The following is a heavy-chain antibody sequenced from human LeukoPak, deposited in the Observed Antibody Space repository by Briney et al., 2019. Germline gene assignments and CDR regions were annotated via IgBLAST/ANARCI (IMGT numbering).Heavy chain of an antibody. CDR2: IYYSGTT. D-gene: IGHD3-10*01. CDR3: ARQISDYYYYYIDV. Sequence: SETLSLTCTVSGGPISSSHYYWGWIRQTPGKGLEWIGTIYYSGTTYYNPSLESRATISEDTSKNQFSLTLRSVTAADTAVYYCARQISDYYYYYIDVWGKGTTVTVSS. J-gene: IGHJ6*03. V-gene: IGHV4-39*01. CDR1: GGPISSSHYY.